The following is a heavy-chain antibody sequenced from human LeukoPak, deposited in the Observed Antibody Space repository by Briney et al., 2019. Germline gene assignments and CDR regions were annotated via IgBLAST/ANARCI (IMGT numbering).Heavy chain of an antibody. CDR3: ARQHTGWYVDY. V-gene: IGHV3-23*01. CDR1: GFSFSNYA. Sequence: GGSLRLSCAASGFSFSNYAMSWVCQAPGKGLEWVSGVSASGANTYSEDSVKGRFIISRDNSKNTVFLQMNSLRAEDTAVYYCARQHTGWYVDYWGQGILVTVSS. CDR2: VSASGANT. D-gene: IGHD6-19*01. J-gene: IGHJ4*02.